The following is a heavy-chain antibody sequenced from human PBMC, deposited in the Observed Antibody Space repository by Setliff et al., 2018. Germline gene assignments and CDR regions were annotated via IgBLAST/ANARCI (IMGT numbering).Heavy chain of an antibody. CDR1: GGSINNYY. CDR2: VYSNVGT. CDR3: ASRNSDGGPEFFQH. D-gene: IGHD1-26*01. J-gene: IGHJ1*01. Sequence: SETLSLTCTVSGGSINNYYWSWIRQPAGKGLEWIGRVYSNVGTNYNPSLKSRVTMSVDASKNQISLKLMSVTAADTAVYYCASRNSDGGPEFFQHWGQGALVTSPQ. V-gene: IGHV4-4*07.